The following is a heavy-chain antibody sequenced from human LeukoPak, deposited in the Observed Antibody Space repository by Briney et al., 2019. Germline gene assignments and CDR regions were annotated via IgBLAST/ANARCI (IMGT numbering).Heavy chain of an antibody. D-gene: IGHD3-22*01. J-gene: IGHJ4*02. V-gene: IGHV1-18*01. CDR2: ISAYNGNT. CDR1: GYTFTSYG. CDR3: ARDLRPDYYDSSGYYYVGVY. Sequence: GASVKVSCKASGYTFTSYGISWVRQAPGQGLEWMGWISAYNGNTNYAQKLQGRVTMTTDTSTSTAYMELRSLRSDDTAVYYCARDLRPDYYDSSGYYYVGVYWGQGTLVTVSS.